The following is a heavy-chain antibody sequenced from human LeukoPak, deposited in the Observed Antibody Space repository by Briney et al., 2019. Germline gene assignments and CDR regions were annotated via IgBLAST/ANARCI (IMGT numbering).Heavy chain of an antibody. V-gene: IGHV5-51*01. CDR3: ARRNNRYYYDSSGSRADAFDI. Sequence: GESLKISCQGSGYSFTTYWIGWVRQMPGKGLEWMGIIYPGDSDTRYSPSFQGQVTISADKSISTAYLQWSSLKASDTAMYYCARRNNRYYYDSSGSRADAFDIWGQGTMVTVSS. D-gene: IGHD3-22*01. CDR2: IYPGDSDT. CDR1: GYSFTTYW. J-gene: IGHJ3*02.